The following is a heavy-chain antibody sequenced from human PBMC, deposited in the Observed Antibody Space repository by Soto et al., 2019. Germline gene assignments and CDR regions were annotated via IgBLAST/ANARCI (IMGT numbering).Heavy chain of an antibody. CDR2: INPKSGGT. Sequence: ASVMVSCKASGYSFTDYHIHWVRQAPGQGLEWLGRINPKSGGTSTAQKFQGWVTMTTDTSISTDSMELTRLTSDDTAIYYCARGDSTDCSNGVCSFFYNHDMDVWGQGTTVTVSS. CDR1: GYSFTDYH. J-gene: IGHJ6*02. V-gene: IGHV1-2*04. CDR3: ARGDSTDCSNGVCSFFYNHDMDV. D-gene: IGHD2-8*01.